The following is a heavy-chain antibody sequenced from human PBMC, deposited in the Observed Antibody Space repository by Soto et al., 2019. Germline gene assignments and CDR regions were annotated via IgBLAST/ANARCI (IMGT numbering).Heavy chain of an antibody. CDR3: ARGAISRGYYYYYMDV. CDR2: IGTAGDT. J-gene: IGHJ6*03. V-gene: IGHV3-13*01. CDR1: GFTFGSYD. Sequence: GGSLRLSCAASGFTFGSYDLPWVRQAQGKGLEWVSAIGTAGDTYYPGSVKGRFTISRENAKNSLYLQMNSLRAGDTAVYYCARGAISRGYYYYYMDVWGKGTTVTVSS. D-gene: IGHD2-2*02.